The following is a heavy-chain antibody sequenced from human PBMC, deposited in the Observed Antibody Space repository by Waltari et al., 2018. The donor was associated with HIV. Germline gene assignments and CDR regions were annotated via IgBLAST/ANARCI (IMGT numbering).Heavy chain of an antibody. V-gene: IGHV4-39*07. CDR2: IYYSGST. J-gene: IGHJ5*02. CDR1: GGSISSSSYY. CDR3: ARVPYCGGDCYPGWFDP. D-gene: IGHD2-21*02. Sequence: QLQLQESGPGLVKPSATLSLPCTVSGGSISSSSYYWGWIRQPPGKGLEWIGSIYYSGSTYYNPSLKSRVTISVDTSKNQFSLKLSSVTAADTAVYYCARVPYCGGDCYPGWFDPWGQGTLVTVSS.